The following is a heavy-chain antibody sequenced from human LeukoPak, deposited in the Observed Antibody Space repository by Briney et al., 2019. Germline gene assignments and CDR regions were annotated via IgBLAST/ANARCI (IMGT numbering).Heavy chain of an antibody. CDR3: AKDMVGATSADFDY. CDR2: IHQDGTDE. Sequence: PGGSLRLSCAASGFSFSNYWMSWVRQAPGKGLQWVANIHQDGTDEYYVDSVKGRFTISRDNSKNTLYLQMNSLRAEDTAVYYCAKDMVGATSADFDYWGQGTLVTVSS. D-gene: IGHD1-26*01. V-gene: IGHV3-7*03. J-gene: IGHJ4*02. CDR1: GFSFSNYW.